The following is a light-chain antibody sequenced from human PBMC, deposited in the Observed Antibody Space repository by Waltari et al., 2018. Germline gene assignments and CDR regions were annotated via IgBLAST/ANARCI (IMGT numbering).Light chain of an antibody. V-gene: IGKV1-5*03. CDR1: QVISPW. CDR3: HQYSVSSWA. J-gene: IGKJ1*01. Sequence: DIQVTQSPPTLSASVGDRVTITCRASQVISPWLAWFQQKPGKAPKLLIYRVSALESGVPSRFSGSGSGTEFTLTISSLQTDDFATYYCHQYSVSSWAFGQGTRVEIK. CDR2: RVS.